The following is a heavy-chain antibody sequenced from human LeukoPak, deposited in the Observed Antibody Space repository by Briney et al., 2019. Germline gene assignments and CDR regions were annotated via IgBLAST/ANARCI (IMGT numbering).Heavy chain of an antibody. J-gene: IGHJ4*02. V-gene: IGHV3-48*01. D-gene: IGHD3-3*01. CDR3: ARVPVWSGHCLFDY. Sequence: GGSLRLSCAASGFTFSSYSMNWVRQAPGKGLEWVSYISNSGSITYHADSVKGRFTISRDNAKNSLFLQMNSLRAEDTAVYYCARVPVWSGHCLFDYWGQGTLVTVSS. CDR2: ISNSGSIT. CDR1: GFTFSSYS.